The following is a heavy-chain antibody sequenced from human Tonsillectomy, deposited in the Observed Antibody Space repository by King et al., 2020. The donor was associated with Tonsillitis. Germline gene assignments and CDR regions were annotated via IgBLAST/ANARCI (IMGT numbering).Heavy chain of an antibody. J-gene: IGHJ4*02. CDR1: GDSISRGGYF. Sequence: VQLQESGPGLVKPSQTLSLTCNVSGDSISRGGYFWSWIRQHPGKGLEWIAYIYYTETTYYNPSLKSRVTISLDTSKNQFSLKLTSVTAADTAVYYCAGSGATFDSWGQGTLVTVSS. D-gene: IGHD2-15*01. V-gene: IGHV4-31*02. CDR2: IYYTETT. CDR3: AGSGATFDS.